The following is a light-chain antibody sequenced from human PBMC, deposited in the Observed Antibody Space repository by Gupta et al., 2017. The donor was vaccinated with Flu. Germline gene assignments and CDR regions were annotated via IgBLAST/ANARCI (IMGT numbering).Light chain of an antibody. Sequence: DIQLTQSPSTLAASVGDRVTLTCRASQTVNSWLAWYQQKPGKAPKLLIYKASTLHTGVSSRFSGSGSGTGFTLTISALQPDDFATYYCQQDNMNPKTFGQGTKVEI. CDR3: QQDNMNPKT. V-gene: IGKV1-5*03. CDR1: QTVNSW. J-gene: IGKJ1*01. CDR2: KAS.